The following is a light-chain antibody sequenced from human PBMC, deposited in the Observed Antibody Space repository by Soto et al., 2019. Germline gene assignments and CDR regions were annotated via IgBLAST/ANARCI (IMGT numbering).Light chain of an antibody. V-gene: IGLV3-9*01. CDR2: GDT. Sequence: SYELNQPLSVSVALGQTARITCGGNNIGSKSVHWYQQKPGQAPVLVIYGDTNRPSGIPERFSGSNSGNTATLTISRAQAGDEADYYCQVWDSSTYVFGTGTKLTVL. CDR3: QVWDSSTYV. CDR1: NIGSKS. J-gene: IGLJ1*01.